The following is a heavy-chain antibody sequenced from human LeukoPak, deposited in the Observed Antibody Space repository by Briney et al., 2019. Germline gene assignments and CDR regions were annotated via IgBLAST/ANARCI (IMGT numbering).Heavy chain of an antibody. CDR1: GGSISSYY. CDR2: IYYSGST. D-gene: IGHD1-26*01. V-gene: IGHV4-59*01. CDR3: AREAHKWELRWFDP. Sequence: SETLSLTCTVSGGSISSYYWSWIRQHPGKGLEWIGYIYYSGSTNYNPSLKSRVTISVDTSKNQFSLKLSSVTAADTAVYYCAREAHKWELRWFDPWGQGTLVTVSS. J-gene: IGHJ5*02.